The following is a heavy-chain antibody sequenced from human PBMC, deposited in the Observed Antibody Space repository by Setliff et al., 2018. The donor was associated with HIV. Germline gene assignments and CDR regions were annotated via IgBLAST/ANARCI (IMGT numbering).Heavy chain of an antibody. Sequence: GGSLRLSCVASGFTFNSYWMYWVRQAPGKGLVCVSRVNNDGTDTIYADSVKGRFTISRDIAKSTVYLQVGSLSADDTAVYYCARGGFNHAFDIWGQGTMVTVS. CDR2: VNNDGTDT. J-gene: IGHJ3*02. CDR3: ARGGFNHAFDI. V-gene: IGHV3-74*01. D-gene: IGHD2-15*01. CDR1: GFTFNSYW.